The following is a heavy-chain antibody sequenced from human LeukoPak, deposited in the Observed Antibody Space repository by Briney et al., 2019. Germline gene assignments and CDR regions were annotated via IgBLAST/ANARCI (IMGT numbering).Heavy chain of an antibody. CDR3: ARDHALIAVAGTSYYFDY. V-gene: IGHV3-7*03. D-gene: IGHD6-19*01. J-gene: IGHJ4*02. CDR2: MKQDGSEK. CDR1: GFTFSSYW. Sequence: GGSLRLSCAASGFTFSSYWMSWVRQAPGKGLEWVANMKQDGSEKYYVDSVKGRFTISRDNAKNSLYLQMNSLRAEDTAVYYCARDHALIAVAGTSYYFDYWGQGTLVTVSS.